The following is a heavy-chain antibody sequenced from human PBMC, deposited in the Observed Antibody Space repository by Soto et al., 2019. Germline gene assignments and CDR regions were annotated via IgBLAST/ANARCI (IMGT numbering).Heavy chain of an antibody. V-gene: IGHV3-15*01. D-gene: IGHD6-13*01. J-gene: IGHJ4*02. Sequence: GGSLRLSCAASGFTFNAAWMSWVRQAPGKGLEWVGRIKSKTDGGTTDFAAPVKGRFTISRDDSKNTVYLQMNSLKIEDTAVYYCTTGLAAAGTNYWGQGTLVTVSS. CDR2: IKSKTDGGTT. CDR3: TTGLAAAGTNY. CDR1: GFTFNAAW.